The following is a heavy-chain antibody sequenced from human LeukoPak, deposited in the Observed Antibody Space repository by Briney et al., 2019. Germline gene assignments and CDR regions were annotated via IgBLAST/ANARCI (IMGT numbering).Heavy chain of an antibody. D-gene: IGHD1-7*01. Sequence: GGSLRLSCADSGFTFSSYSMNWVRQAPGKGLEWVSSISSGSSHIFYADSVKGRFTISRENARNSLYLQMNSLRAEDTAVYYCARGGTGATRDDTFDIWGQGTMVTVPS. CDR2: ISSGSSHI. CDR3: ARGGTGATRDDTFDI. J-gene: IGHJ3*02. CDR1: GFTFSSYS. V-gene: IGHV3-21*01.